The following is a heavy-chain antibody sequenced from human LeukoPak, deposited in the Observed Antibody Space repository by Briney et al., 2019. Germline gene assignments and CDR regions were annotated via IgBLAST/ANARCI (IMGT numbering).Heavy chain of an antibody. J-gene: IGHJ4*02. CDR2: ISYDGSNK. CDR3: ARALWFGELLLDY. V-gene: IGHV3-30*04. CDR1: GFTFRSYA. D-gene: IGHD3-10*01. Sequence: GGSLRLSCAAPGFTFRSYAMHWGRPAPGKGVGGVAVISYDGSNKYYADSVKGRFTISRDNSKNTLYLQMNSLRAEDTAVYYCARALWFGELLLDYWGQGTLVTVSS.